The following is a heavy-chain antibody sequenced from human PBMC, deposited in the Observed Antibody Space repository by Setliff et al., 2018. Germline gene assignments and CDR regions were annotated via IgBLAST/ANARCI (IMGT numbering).Heavy chain of an antibody. CDR3: VPGRGS. D-gene: IGHD6-25*01. Sequence: GGSLRLSCTASGLSYINDWVSWVRQAPGKGLEWLASINPHGSEKYYADSVKGRFTIPRDNAKNSLSLQMNNLRAEDTAVFYCVPGRGSWGQGALVTVSS. CDR2: INPHGSEK. V-gene: IGHV3-7*01. CDR1: GLSYINDW. J-gene: IGHJ5*02.